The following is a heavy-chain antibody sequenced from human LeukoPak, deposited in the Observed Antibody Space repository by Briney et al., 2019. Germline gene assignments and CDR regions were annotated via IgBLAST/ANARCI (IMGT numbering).Heavy chain of an antibody. D-gene: IGHD3-9*01. V-gene: IGHV3-30-3*01. CDR1: GFTFSSSA. CDR3: ARDRETGSFDY. CDR2: ISYDGSTK. J-gene: IGHJ4*02. Sequence: PGGSLRLSCAASGFTFSSSAMHWVRQAPGKGLEWVALISYDGSTKYYIDSVKGRFTISRDNSKNSLYLQMNSLRDEDTALYYCARDRETGSFDYWGQGTLVTVSS.